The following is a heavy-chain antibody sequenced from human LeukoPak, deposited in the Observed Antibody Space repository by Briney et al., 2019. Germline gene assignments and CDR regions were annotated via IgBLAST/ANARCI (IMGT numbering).Heavy chain of an antibody. CDR1: GFTFGDYA. J-gene: IGHJ4*02. D-gene: IGHD6-13*01. Sequence: GGSLRLSCAASGFTFGDYAMHWVRQAPGKGLEWVSLISWDGGSTYYADSVKGRFTISRDNSKNSLYLQMNSLRAEDIALYYCAKDATSWYGGLDYWGQGTLVTVSS. CDR3: AKDATSWYGGLDY. V-gene: IGHV3-43D*04. CDR2: ISWDGGST.